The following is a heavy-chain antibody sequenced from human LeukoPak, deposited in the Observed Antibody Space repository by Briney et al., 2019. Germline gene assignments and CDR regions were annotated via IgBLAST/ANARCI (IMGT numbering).Heavy chain of an antibody. V-gene: IGHV1-69*13. CDR2: IIPIFGTA. J-gene: IGHJ5*02. Sequence: SVKVSCKASGGTFSSYAISWVRQAPGQGLEWMGGIIPIFGTANCAQKFQGRVTITADESTSTAYMELSSLRSEDTAVYYCARALELRSKFDPWGQGTLVTVSS. D-gene: IGHD1-7*01. CDR1: GGTFSSYA. CDR3: ARALELRSKFDP.